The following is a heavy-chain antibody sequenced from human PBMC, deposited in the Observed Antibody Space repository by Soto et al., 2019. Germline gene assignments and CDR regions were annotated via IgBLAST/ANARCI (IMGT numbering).Heavy chain of an antibody. CDR2: ITPTFQKA. CDR1: EGTFSTHD. CDR3: SIEFRVRGVSVDY. D-gene: IGHD3-10*01. Sequence: QVQLVQSGAEVKKPGSSVRVSCRASEGTFSTHDINWVRQAPGQGLEWIGAITPTFQKANYAQKFQARVTITADRSTSIAYMEMNSLRSEDSALYYCSIEFRVRGVSVDYWGQGSLVTVSS. J-gene: IGHJ4*02. V-gene: IGHV1-69*06.